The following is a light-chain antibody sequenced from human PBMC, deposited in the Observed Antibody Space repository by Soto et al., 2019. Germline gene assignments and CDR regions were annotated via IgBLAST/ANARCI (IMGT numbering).Light chain of an antibody. CDR2: DAS. J-gene: IGKJ4*01. V-gene: IGKV3-15*01. CDR3: QQYDNYKPLT. Sequence: ELVLTQSPATLSVSPGERATLSCRASQGVGSTLAWYQQEPGRAPRLLIYDASTRATGIPARFSGAGSGTEFTLTISGLQSDDFAVYYCQQYDNYKPLTFGGGTKVDIK. CDR1: QGVGST.